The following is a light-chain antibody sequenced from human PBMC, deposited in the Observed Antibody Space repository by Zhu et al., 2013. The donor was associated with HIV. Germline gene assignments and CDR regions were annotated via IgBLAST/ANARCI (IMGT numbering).Light chain of an antibody. Sequence: DIQMTQSPSTLSASVGDRVTITCRASQSISSWLAWYQQKPGKVPKLLIYKASSLQTAVPSRFSGSGSGTEFTLTISSLQPDDFATYYCQQYHSFPWTFGQGTKVELK. V-gene: IGKV1-5*03. J-gene: IGKJ1*01. CDR2: KAS. CDR1: QSISSW. CDR3: QQYHSFPWT.